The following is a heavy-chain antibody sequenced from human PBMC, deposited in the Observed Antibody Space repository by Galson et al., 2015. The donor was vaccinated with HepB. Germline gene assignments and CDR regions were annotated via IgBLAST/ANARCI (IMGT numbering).Heavy chain of an antibody. V-gene: IGHV3-53*01. D-gene: IGHD3-10*01. CDR1: GFTVSSNY. J-gene: IGHJ6*02. CDR2: IYSGGST. Sequence: SLRLSCAASGFTVSSNYMSWVRQAPGKGLEWVSVIYSGGSTYYVDSVKGRFTISRDNSKNPRYLQMNSLSAEDTAVYYCAREALSGGYYYYGMDVWGQGTTVTVSS. CDR3: AREALSGGYYYYGMDV.